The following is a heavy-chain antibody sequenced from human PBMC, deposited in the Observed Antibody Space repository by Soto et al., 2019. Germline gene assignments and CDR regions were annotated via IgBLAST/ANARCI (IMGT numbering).Heavy chain of an antibody. CDR1: GGSISSSSYY. J-gene: IGHJ5*02. Sequence: SETLSLTCTVSGGSISSSSYYWGWIRQPPGKGLEWIGSIYYSGSTYYNPSLKSRVTISVDTSKNQFSLKLGSVTAADTAVYYCARLMPIINYYDSSGYSNWFDPWGQGTLVTVSS. D-gene: IGHD3-22*01. CDR2: IYYSGST. CDR3: ARLMPIINYYDSSGYSNWFDP. V-gene: IGHV4-39*01.